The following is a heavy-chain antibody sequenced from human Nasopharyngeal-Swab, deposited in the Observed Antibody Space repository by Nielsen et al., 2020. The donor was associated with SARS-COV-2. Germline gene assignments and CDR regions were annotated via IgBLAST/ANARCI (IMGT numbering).Heavy chain of an antibody. CDR2: IYYSGST. CDR1: GGSVSSGSYY. CDR3: VRGRQYQLLFIFVEDAFDI. Sequence: SETLSLTCTVSGGSVSSGSYYWSWIRQPPGKGLEWIGYIYYSGSTNYNPSLKSRVTISVDTSKNQFSLKLGSVTAADTAVYYCVRGRQYQLLFIFVEDAFDIWGQGTMVTVSS. V-gene: IGHV4-61*01. D-gene: IGHD2-2*01. J-gene: IGHJ3*02.